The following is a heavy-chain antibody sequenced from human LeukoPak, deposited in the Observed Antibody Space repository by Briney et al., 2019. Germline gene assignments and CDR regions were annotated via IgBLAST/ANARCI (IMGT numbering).Heavy chain of an antibody. CDR2: IYSGGST. Sequence: GGSLRLSCAASGLAVSSNYMSWVRQAPGKGLEWVSVIYSGGSTYYADSVKGRFTISRDNSKNTLYLQMNSLRAEDTAVYYCARDSDGGSQDDAFDIWGQGTMVTVSS. J-gene: IGHJ3*02. CDR1: GLAVSSNY. D-gene: IGHD3-16*01. V-gene: IGHV3-66*01. CDR3: ARDSDGGSQDDAFDI.